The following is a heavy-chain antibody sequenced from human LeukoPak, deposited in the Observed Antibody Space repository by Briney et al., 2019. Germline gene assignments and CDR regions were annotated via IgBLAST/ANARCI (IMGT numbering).Heavy chain of an antibody. CDR1: GGSLSGYY. Sequence: PSETLSLTCAVYGGSLSGYYWSWIRQPPGKGLEWIGEINHSGSTNYNPSLKSRVTISVDTSKNQFSLKLSSVTAADTAVYYCARYGYSYGFDYWGQGTLVTVSS. CDR2: INHSGST. J-gene: IGHJ4*02. V-gene: IGHV4-34*01. CDR3: ARYGYSYGFDY. D-gene: IGHD5-18*01.